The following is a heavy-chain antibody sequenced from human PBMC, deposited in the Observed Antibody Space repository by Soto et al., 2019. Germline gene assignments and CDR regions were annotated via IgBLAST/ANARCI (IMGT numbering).Heavy chain of an antibody. Sequence: SETLSLTCAVYGGSFSGYYWSWIRQPPGKGLEWIGEINHSGSTNYNPSLKSRVTISVDTSKNQFSLKLSSVTAADTAVYYCARDASTATPLHAYYYGMDVWGQGTTVTVSS. J-gene: IGHJ6*02. CDR3: ARDASTATPLHAYYYGMDV. CDR1: GGSFSGYY. D-gene: IGHD2-15*01. V-gene: IGHV4-34*01. CDR2: INHSGST.